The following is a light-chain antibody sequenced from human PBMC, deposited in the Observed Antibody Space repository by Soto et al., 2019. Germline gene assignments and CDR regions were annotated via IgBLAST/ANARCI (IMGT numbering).Light chain of an antibody. CDR1: QSISTW. J-gene: IGKJ1*01. CDR3: QQYVSYWT. Sequence: DIQMTQSPSTLSASVGDRVTITCRASQSISTWLAWYQQKPGKAPKLLIYDVSSLESGVPSRFSGSGSGTEFTLTISSLQPDDFATYYCQQYVSYWTFGQGTKVETK. V-gene: IGKV1-5*01. CDR2: DVS.